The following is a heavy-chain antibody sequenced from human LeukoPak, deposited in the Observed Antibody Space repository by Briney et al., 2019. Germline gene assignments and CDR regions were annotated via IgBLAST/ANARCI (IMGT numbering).Heavy chain of an antibody. V-gene: IGHV4-34*01. CDR2: INYTGRT. CDR3: ARERRVEVAARTTVAFDV. CDR1: GGSFTDYH. J-gene: IGHJ3*01. D-gene: IGHD6-19*01. Sequence: SETLSLTCAVYGGSFTDYHWSWIRQSPGGRLEWIGEINYTGRTHYKPSLKSRATISIDMSKNQVSLKMTSMAAADTAIYYRARERRVEVAARTTVAFDVWGQGTMVTVSS.